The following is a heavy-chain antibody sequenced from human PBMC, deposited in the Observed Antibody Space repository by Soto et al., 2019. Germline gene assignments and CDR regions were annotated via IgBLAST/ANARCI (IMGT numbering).Heavy chain of an antibody. J-gene: IGHJ4*02. Sequence: EVQLVESGGGLVQPGRSLRLSCAASGFTFDDYAMHWVRQAPGKGLEWVSGISWNSGSIGYADSVKGRFTISRDNAKNSLYLQMNSLRAEDTALYYCAKDRFGYRGGQSLSWGQGTLVTVSS. V-gene: IGHV3-9*01. CDR3: AKDRFGYRGGQSLS. D-gene: IGHD5-12*01. CDR1: GFTFDDYA. CDR2: ISWNSGSI.